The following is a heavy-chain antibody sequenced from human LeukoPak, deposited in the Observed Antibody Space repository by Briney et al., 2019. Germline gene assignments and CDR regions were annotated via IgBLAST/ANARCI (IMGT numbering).Heavy chain of an antibody. CDR1: GFTFSNYW. Sequence: GGSLRLSCAASGFTFSNYWMHWVRQAPGKGLVWVSRINPDGGRISYADSVQGRFTISRDNAKNTVYLQMNSLRAEDTAVYYCTAPGRGRGGYDFEYWGQGTLVTVSS. CDR3: TAPGRGRGGYDFEY. CDR2: INPDGGRI. V-gene: IGHV3-74*01. D-gene: IGHD6-19*01. J-gene: IGHJ4*02.